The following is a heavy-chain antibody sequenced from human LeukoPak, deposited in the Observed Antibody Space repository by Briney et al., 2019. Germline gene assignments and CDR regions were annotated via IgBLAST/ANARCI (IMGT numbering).Heavy chain of an antibody. CDR3: ARDSRRRMPPDTFDI. J-gene: IGHJ3*02. Sequence: ASVKVSCKASGYTFTRYYMHWVRQAPGQGGEWMGWINPKTGATDYAQGFQGTVTMTRDTSISAAYMELSRLKSDDTAVYYCARDSRRRMPPDTFDIWGQGTMVTVSS. D-gene: IGHD2-2*01. CDR2: INPKTGAT. CDR1: GYTFTRYY. V-gene: IGHV1-2*02.